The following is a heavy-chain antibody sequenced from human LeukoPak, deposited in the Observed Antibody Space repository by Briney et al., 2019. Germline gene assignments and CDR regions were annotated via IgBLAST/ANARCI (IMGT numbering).Heavy chain of an antibody. J-gene: IGHJ4*02. CDR2: ISSSSSYI. D-gene: IGHD3-22*01. CDR3: PRAYYYDSSVIFQVRVRLDY. Sequence: GGSLRLSCAASGFTFSSYNMNWVRQAPGKGLEWVSSISSSSSYIYYADLVKGRFTISRDNAKFSLHLQLHRLSAEDTAVHYCPRAYYYDSSVIFQVRVRLDYWGQGTLVTVSS. V-gene: IGHV3-21*01. CDR1: GFTFSSYN.